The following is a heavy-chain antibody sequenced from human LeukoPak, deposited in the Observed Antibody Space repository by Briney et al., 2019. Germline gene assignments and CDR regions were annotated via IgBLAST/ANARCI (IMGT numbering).Heavy chain of an antibody. CDR1: GGSIVSHY. CDR2: FYASGTT. J-gene: IGHJ4*02. V-gene: IGHV4-4*07. Sequence: SETLSLTCTVSGGSIVSHYWNWIRQPAGRGLEWIGRFYASGTTNTSPSLKSRVTMLVDTSKNQFSLKLSSVTAADTAVYYCAKDSSTWGNLAGHFDSWGQGTLVTVSS. CDR3: AKDSSTWGNLAGHFDS. D-gene: IGHD6-13*01.